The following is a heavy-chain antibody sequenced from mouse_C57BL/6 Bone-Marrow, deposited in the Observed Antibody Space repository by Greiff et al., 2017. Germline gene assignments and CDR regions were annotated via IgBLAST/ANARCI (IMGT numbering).Heavy chain of an antibody. Sequence: LQESGAELVRPGASVKMSCKASGYTFTNYWIGWAKQRPGHGLEWIGDIYPGGGYTNYNEKFKGKATLTADKSSSTAYMQFSSLTSEDSAIYYCAREGSSFDYWGQGTTLTVTA. J-gene: IGHJ2*01. CDR3: AREGSSFDY. CDR1: GYTFTNYW. CDR2: IYPGGGYT. V-gene: IGHV1-63*01.